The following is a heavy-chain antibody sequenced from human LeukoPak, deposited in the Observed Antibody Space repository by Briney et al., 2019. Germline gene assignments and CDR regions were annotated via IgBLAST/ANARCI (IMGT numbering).Heavy chain of an antibody. D-gene: IGHD1-7*01. CDR1: GFTFSRYA. CDR2: ISGSGGGT. J-gene: IGHJ4*02. CDR3: AKSQQLELRDDYFDY. Sequence: GGSLRLSCAASGFTFSRYAMSWVRQAPGKGLEWVSAISGSGGGTDYADSVKGRFTISRDNSKNTLYLQMNSLRAEDPAVYYCAKSQQLELRDDYFDYWGQGTLVTVSS. V-gene: IGHV3-23*01.